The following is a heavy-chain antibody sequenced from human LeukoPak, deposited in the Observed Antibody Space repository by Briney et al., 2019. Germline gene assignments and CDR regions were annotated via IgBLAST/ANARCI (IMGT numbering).Heavy chain of an antibody. CDR1: GGSFSGYY. D-gene: IGHD4-23*01. Sequence: PSETLSLTCAVYGGSFSGYYWIWIRQPPGKGLEWIGNIYYSGSTNYDPSLKSRVTISIDTSKTQFSLKLSSVTAADTAVYYCAGDGNSRRLQHWGQGTLVTVFS. J-gene: IGHJ1*01. CDR2: IYYSGST. CDR3: AGDGNSRRLQH. V-gene: IGHV4-59*01.